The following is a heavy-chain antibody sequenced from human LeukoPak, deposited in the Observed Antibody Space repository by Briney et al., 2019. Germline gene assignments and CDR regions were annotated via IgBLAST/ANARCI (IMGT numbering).Heavy chain of an antibody. J-gene: IGHJ4*02. D-gene: IGHD5-12*01. Sequence: GGSLRLSCATSGFIFSHHGMNWVRQAPGKGLEWASVIYNDGRTYYADSVKGRFIISKDISKNTLYLQMNNLRADDTAVYYCARESGYAVGDFWGRGTLVTVSS. CDR2: IYNDGRT. CDR1: GFIFSHHG. CDR3: ARESGYAVGDF. V-gene: IGHV3-53*01.